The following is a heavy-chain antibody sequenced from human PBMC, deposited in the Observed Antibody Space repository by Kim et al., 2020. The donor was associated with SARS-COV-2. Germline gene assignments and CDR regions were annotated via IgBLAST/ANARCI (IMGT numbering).Heavy chain of an antibody. CDR1: GFTFSGSA. J-gene: IGHJ4*02. Sequence: GGSLRLSCAASGFTFSGSAIHWVRQASGKGLEWVGRIKSEANSYATAYAASVKGRFTISRDDSKNTAYLQMNSLQTEDTGVYYCAAWVGIRLDYWGLGTL. V-gene: IGHV3-73*01. D-gene: IGHD1-26*01. CDR3: AAWVGIRLDY. CDR2: IKSEANSYAT.